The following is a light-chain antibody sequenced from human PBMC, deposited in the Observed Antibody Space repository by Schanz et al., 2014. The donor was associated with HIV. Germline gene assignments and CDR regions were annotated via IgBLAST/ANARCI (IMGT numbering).Light chain of an antibody. V-gene: IGLV1-47*01. CDR1: SSNIGTNY. CDR2: RNN. J-gene: IGLJ2*01. Sequence: QSVLTQPPSASGTPGQSVTTSCSGSSSNIGTNYVYWYQQLPGTAPKLLMYRNNQRPSGVPDRISGSKSGTSASLAISGLQSDDEADYYCAAWDDSLNAMVFGGGTKLTVL. CDR3: AAWDDSLNAMV.